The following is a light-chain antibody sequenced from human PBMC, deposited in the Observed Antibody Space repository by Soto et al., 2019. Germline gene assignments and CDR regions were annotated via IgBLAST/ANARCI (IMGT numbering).Light chain of an antibody. Sequence: EIVLTQSPGSLSLSPGESATLSCRASQSVSSTFVAWYQQRPGQAPRLLMYGASSRATGIPERFSGSGSGTDFTLTISRLEPEDFAVYCCQQFDSSVTFGQGTKVEIK. J-gene: IGKJ1*01. CDR3: QQFDSSVT. V-gene: IGKV3-20*01. CDR2: GAS. CDR1: QSVSSTF.